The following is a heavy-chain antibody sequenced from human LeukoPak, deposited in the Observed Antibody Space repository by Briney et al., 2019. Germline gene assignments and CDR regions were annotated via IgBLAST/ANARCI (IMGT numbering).Heavy chain of an antibody. CDR1: GFTFCSYA. J-gene: IGHJ4*02. D-gene: IGHD5-18*01. CDR2: ISITGGST. CDR3: ARDPVDTPMVQGSDY. V-gene: IGHV3-64*01. Sequence: GGSLRLSCAASGFTFCSYAMDWVRRAPGKGLEYVLGISITGGSTYYANSVKGRFTISRDNSKNTLYLQMGSLRAEDMAVYYCARDPVDTPMVQGSDYWGQGTLVTVSS.